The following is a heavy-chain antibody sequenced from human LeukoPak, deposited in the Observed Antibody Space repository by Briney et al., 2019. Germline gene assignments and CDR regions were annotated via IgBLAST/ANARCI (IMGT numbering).Heavy chain of an antibody. D-gene: IGHD1-26*01. J-gene: IGHJ5*02. Sequence: PSETLSLTCTVSGGSISSGSYYWSWIRQPAGKGLEWIGRIYTSGSTNYNPSLKSRVTMSVDTSKNQFSLKLSSVTAADTAVYYCARDSSYSGSTNWFDPWGRGTLVTVSS. CDR3: ARDSSYSGSTNWFDP. CDR2: IYTSGST. CDR1: GGSISSGSYY. V-gene: IGHV4-61*02.